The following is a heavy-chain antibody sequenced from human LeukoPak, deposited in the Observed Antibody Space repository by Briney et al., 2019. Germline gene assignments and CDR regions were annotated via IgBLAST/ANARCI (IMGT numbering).Heavy chain of an antibody. CDR2: ISSSSSYI. D-gene: IGHD6-13*01. CDR3: ARDRPGEYSSSSSGDLDY. J-gene: IGHJ4*02. V-gene: IGHV3-21*01. Sequence: GGSLRLSCAASGFTFSSYSMNWVRQAPGKGLEWVSSISSSSSYIYYADSVKGRFTISRDNAKNSLYLQMNSLRAEDTAVYYCARDRPGEYSSSSSGDLDYWGQGTLVTVSS. CDR1: GFTFSSYS.